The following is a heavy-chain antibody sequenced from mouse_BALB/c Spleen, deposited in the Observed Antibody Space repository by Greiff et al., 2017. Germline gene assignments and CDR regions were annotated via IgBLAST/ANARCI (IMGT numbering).Heavy chain of an antibody. J-gene: IGHJ4*01. Sequence: EVKPVESGGGLVKPGGSLKLSCAASGFPFSSYTMSWVRQTPGKRLEWVATHSSGGSYTYYPDSVKGRFTISRDNAKNTLYLQMSSLKAEDTALYYCTRREVSVDYWGQGTSVTVSS. CDR3: TRREVSVDY. CDR1: GFPFSSYT. V-gene: IGHV5-6-4*01. CDR2: HSSGGSYT. D-gene: IGHD2-14*01.